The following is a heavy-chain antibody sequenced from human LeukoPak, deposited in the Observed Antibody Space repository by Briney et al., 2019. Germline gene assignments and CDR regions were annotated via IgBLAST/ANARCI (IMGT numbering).Heavy chain of an antibody. D-gene: IGHD1-14*01. CDR1: GGSFSGYY. V-gene: IGHV4-34*01. CDR3: ARRFRNPPRPVPTYYFDY. CDR2: INHSGST. Sequence: SETLSLTCAVYGGSFSGYYWSWIRQPPGKGLEWIGEINHSGSTNYNPSLKSRVTISVDTSKNQFSLKLSSVTAADTAVYYCARRFRNPPRPVPTYYFDYWGQGTLVTVSS. J-gene: IGHJ4*02.